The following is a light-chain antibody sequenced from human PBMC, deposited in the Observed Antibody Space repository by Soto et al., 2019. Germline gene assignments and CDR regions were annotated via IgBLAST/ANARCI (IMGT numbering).Light chain of an antibody. CDR1: QSISSW. Sequence: DIQMTQSPSTLSASVGDRVTITCRASQSISSWLAWYQQKPGKAPKLLIYDASSLESGVPSRFSGSGSDTEFTLTFINLQPDDFAIYHSEQYTAFPLNCGGGPRVHIK. CDR2: DAS. V-gene: IGKV1-5*01. CDR3: EQYTAFPLN. J-gene: IGKJ4*01.